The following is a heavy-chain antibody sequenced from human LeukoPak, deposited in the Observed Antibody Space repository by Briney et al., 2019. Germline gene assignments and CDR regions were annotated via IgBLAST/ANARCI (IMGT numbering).Heavy chain of an antibody. CDR1: GFTFSHYG. Sequence: SGGSLRLSCAASGFTFSHYGMTWVRQAPGKGLEWVSAISGSGGSTYYAGSVKGRFTTSRDNSKNTLYLQMNSLRADDTAVYYCAKSHHVTAIDYWGQGTLVTVSS. J-gene: IGHJ4*02. CDR2: ISGSGGST. V-gene: IGHV3-23*01. CDR3: AKSHHVTAIDY. D-gene: IGHD2-21*02.